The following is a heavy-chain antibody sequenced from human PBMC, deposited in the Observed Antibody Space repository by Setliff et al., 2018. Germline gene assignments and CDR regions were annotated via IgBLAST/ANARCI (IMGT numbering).Heavy chain of an antibody. CDR2: INPNSVGT. V-gene: IGHV1-2*04. J-gene: IGHJ6*02. Sequence: ASVKVSCKASGYTFTGYYMHWVRQAPGQGLEWMGWINPNSVGTNYAQKFQGWVTMTRDTSISTAYMELSRLRSDDTAVFYCARESVSTTVVTPSYYYYGMDVWGQGTTVTVSS. CDR1: GYTFTGYY. D-gene: IGHD4-17*01. CDR3: ARESVSTTVVTPSYYYYGMDV.